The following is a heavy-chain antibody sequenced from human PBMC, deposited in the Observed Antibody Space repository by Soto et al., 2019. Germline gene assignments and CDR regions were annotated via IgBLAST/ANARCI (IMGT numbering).Heavy chain of an antibody. Sequence: EVQLLESGGGLVQPRGSLRLSCAASGFTFSSYAMSWVRQAPGKGLEWVSIISGTSDSTYYADSVKGRFTISRDNSKNTLYLQMSSLRAEDTAVYYCAKIRGYRGYGYFDYWGQGALVTVSS. CDR3: AKIRGYRGYGYFDY. J-gene: IGHJ4*02. D-gene: IGHD5-12*01. V-gene: IGHV3-23*01. CDR1: GFTFSSYA. CDR2: ISGTSDST.